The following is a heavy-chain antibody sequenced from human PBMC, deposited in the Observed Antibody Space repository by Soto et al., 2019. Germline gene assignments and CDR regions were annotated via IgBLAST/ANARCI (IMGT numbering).Heavy chain of an antibody. D-gene: IGHD4-17*01. J-gene: IGHJ4*02. CDR1: GGSVSDKTYY. V-gene: IGHV4-61*01. Sequence: SETLSLTCSVSGGSVSDKTYYWSWIRQPPGKRLEWIGYVYYSAATNYNPSLKSRVTISVDLSKNRFSLRLSSVTTADTALYDCARTTAVPNTLRSRYFFDYWGQGTLVTVSS. CDR2: VYYSAAT. CDR3: ARTTAVPNTLRSRYFFDY.